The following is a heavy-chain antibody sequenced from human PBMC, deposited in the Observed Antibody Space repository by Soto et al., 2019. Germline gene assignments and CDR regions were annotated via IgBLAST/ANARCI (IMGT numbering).Heavy chain of an antibody. CDR2: ISSSSSYI. V-gene: IGHV3-21*01. CDR3: ARDHIVVVVAAPGY. J-gene: IGHJ4*02. Sequence: PGGSLRLSCAASGFTFSSYSMNWVRQTPGKGLEWVSSISSSSSYIYYADSVKGRFTISRDNAKNSLYLQMNSLRAEDTAVYYCARDHIVVVVAAPGYWGQGTLVTVSS. CDR1: GFTFSSYS. D-gene: IGHD2-15*01.